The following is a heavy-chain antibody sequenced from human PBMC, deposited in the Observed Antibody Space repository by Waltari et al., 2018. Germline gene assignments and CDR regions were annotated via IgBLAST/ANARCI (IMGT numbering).Heavy chain of an antibody. CDR2: SRSKAYGGTT. Sequence: EVQLVESGGGLVQPGRSLRPSCTASGFTFGDYAMSWVRQAPGKGLEWVGFSRSKAYGGTTEYAASVKGRFTISRDDSKSIAYLQMNSLKTEDTAVYYCTSSGSYWGGVDYWGQGTLVTVSS. D-gene: IGHD1-26*01. CDR3: TSSGSYWGGVDY. CDR1: GFTFGDYA. J-gene: IGHJ4*02. V-gene: IGHV3-49*04.